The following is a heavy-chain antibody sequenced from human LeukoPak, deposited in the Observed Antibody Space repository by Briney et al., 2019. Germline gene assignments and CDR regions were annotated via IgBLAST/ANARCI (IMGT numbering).Heavy chain of an antibody. D-gene: IGHD3-10*01. CDR1: GFSFSSYA. Sequence: GGSLRLSCAASGFSFSSYAMSWVRQAPGKGLEWIGRIKSKTDGETTNYAEPVRGRFTISRDDSKSAVYLQMNSLKIEDTAEYYCTTDLGTYYHGSQRLIPIDYWGQGTLVTVSS. CDR2: IKSKTDGETT. CDR3: TTDLGTYYHGSQRLIPIDY. J-gene: IGHJ4*02. V-gene: IGHV3-15*01.